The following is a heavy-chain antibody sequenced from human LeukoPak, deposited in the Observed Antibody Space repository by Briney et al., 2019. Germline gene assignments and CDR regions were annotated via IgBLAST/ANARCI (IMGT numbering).Heavy chain of an antibody. CDR2: ISGSGGST. CDR3: AKDESYGDYVDY. D-gene: IGHD4-17*01. CDR1: GFTFSSYA. V-gene: IGHV3-23*01. J-gene: IGHJ4*02. Sequence: GESLKISCAASGFTFSSYAMSWVRQAPGKGLEWVSAISGSGGSTYYADSVKGRFTISRDNSKNTLYLQMNSLRAEDTAVYYCAKDESYGDYVDYWGQGTLVTVSS.